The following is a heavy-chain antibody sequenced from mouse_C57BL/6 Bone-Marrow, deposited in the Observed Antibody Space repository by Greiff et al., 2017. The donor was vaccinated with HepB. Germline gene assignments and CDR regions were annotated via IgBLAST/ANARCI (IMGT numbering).Heavy chain of an antibody. CDR1: GFTFSDYY. Sequence: DVKLVESGGGLVQPGGSLKLSCAASGFTFSDYYMYWVRQTPEKRLEWVAYISNGGGSTYYPDTVKGRFTISRDKAKNTLYLQMSRLKSEDTAMYYCARSPFDYWCQGTTLTVSS. V-gene: IGHV5-12*01. CDR2: ISNGGGST. J-gene: IGHJ2*01. CDR3: ARSPFDY.